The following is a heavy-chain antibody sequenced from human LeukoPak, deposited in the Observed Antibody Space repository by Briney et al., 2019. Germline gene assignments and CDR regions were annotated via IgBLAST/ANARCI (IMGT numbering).Heavy chain of an antibody. D-gene: IGHD2-2*02. CDR3: ARVFDCSSTSCYIGYYYYYMDV. Sequence: SETLSLTCTVSGGSISSSSYYWGWIRQPPGKGLEWIGSNYYSGSTYYNPSLKSRVTISVDTSKNQFSLKLSSVTAADTAVYYCARVFDCSSTSCYIGYYYYYMDVWGKGTTVTVSS. CDR2: NYYSGST. J-gene: IGHJ6*03. V-gene: IGHV4-39*07. CDR1: GGSISSSSYY.